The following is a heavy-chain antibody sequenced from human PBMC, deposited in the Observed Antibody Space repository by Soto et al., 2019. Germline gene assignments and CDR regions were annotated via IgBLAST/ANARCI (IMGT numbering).Heavy chain of an antibody. V-gene: IGHV4-39*01. CDR1: GGSFSSSSYN. D-gene: IGHD2-8*02. J-gene: IGHJ4*02. CDR3: ARVARYGTGWTPFDY. Sequence: QLLESGPGLVKPSETLSLTCTVSGGSFSSSSYNWDWIRQSPGKGLEWIGSIYFGGDTYYNPSFRGRVTISADTSKNQFSLRLGSVTAADTAVYYCARVARYGTGWTPFDYCGQGTLVTVSS. CDR2: IYFGGDT.